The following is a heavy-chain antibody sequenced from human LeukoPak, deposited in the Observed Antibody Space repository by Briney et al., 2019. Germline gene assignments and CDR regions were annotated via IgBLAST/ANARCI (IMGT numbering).Heavy chain of an antibody. V-gene: IGHV1-69*01. CDR2: IIPIFGTA. CDR3: ARGYCSRTRSYKLVSYYEGMDG. D-gene: IGHD2-2*01. CDR1: GGTFSSYA. J-gene: IGHJ6*02. Sequence: SVKVSCKASGGTFSSYAISWLRQPPAQGLEWMGGIIPIFGTANYAQKFQGRVTITADESTSTAYMELSSLRSEDTAVYYCARGYCSRTRSYKLVSYYEGMDGWGQGRTVTV.